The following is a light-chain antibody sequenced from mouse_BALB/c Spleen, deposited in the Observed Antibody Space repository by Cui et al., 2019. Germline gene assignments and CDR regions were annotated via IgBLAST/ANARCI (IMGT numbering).Light chain of an antibody. Sequence: HIVLSQSPALLSASPGATETRTGRASSSVSDMHWYQQKPGSSHKPWIYATSNLASGVPARFSGSGSGTAYSLTISRVEAEDAATYYCQQWSSNPLTFGAGTKLELK. V-gene: IGKV4-72*01. CDR2: ATS. CDR3: QQWSSNPLT. CDR1: SSVSD. J-gene: IGKJ5*01.